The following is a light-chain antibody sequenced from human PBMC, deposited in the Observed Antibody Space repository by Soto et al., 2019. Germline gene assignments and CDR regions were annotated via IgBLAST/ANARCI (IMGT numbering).Light chain of an antibody. CDR1: QSVSTR. CDR2: DAS. Sequence: DIQMTQSPSSLSASVGDRVTISCRASQSVSTRLAWYRQKPGKAPSLLIFDASTLEAGVPSRFSGSGSGTECALTINSLQPEDFATFYCQQYVTSSATFGQGTKVEFK. V-gene: IGKV1-5*01. J-gene: IGKJ1*01. CDR3: QQYVTSSAT.